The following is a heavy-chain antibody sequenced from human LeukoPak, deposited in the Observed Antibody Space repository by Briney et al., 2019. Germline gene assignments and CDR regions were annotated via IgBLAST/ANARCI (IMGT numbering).Heavy chain of an antibody. CDR1: GFTFSNYG. CDR2: VSGSGGST. J-gene: IGHJ4*02. CDR3: AKEAYDYVWGSYRTAIDY. V-gene: IGHV3-23*01. D-gene: IGHD3-16*02. Sequence: GGSLRLSCAASGFTFSNYGMGWVRQTPGKGLEWLSSVSGSGGSTYYADSVKGRFTISRDNSKNTLYLQMNSLRAEDTAVYYCAKEAYDYVWGSYRTAIDYWGQGTLVTVSS.